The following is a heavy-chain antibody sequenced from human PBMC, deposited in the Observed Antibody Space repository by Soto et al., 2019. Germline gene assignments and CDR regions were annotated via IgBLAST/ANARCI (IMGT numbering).Heavy chain of an antibody. V-gene: IGHV3-33*01. CDR2: IWNDGSNE. Sequence: GSLRLSCEASGFTFSSYGMHWVRQAPGKGLEWVAIIWNDGSNEYYADSVKGRFTISRDNSKNTLYLQVSNLRAEDTAVYFCARDQNDSGGYSDSWGQGTLVTVSS. D-gene: IGHD3-22*01. CDR3: ARDQNDSGGYSDS. CDR1: GFTFSSYG. J-gene: IGHJ4*02.